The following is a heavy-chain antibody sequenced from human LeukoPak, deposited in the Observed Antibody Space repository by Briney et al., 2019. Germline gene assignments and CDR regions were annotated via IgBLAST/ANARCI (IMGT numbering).Heavy chain of an antibody. J-gene: IGHJ2*01. D-gene: IGHD3-3*01. CDR2: IYSGGST. CDR3: AREGDYDFWSGHAWYFDL. V-gene: IGHV3-66*01. CDR1: GFTVSSNY. Sequence: GGSLRLSCAASGFTVSSNYMSWVRQAPGKGLEWVSVIYSGGSTYYADSVKGRFTISRDNSKNTLYLQINSLRAEDTAVYYCAREGDYDFWSGHAWYFDLWGRGTLVTVSS.